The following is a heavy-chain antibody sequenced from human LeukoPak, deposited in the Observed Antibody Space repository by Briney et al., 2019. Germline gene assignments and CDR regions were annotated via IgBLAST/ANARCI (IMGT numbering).Heavy chain of an antibody. D-gene: IGHD4-23*01. J-gene: IGHJ3*02. CDR2: INHSGST. Sequence: SETLSLTCAVYGGSFSGYYWSWIRQPPGKGPEWIGEINHSGSTNYNPSLKSRVTISVDTSKNQFSLKLSSVTAADTAVYYCARGQPLTTVVTTDAFDIWGQGTMVTVSS. CDR1: GGSFSGYY. CDR3: ARGQPLTTVVTTDAFDI. V-gene: IGHV4-34*01.